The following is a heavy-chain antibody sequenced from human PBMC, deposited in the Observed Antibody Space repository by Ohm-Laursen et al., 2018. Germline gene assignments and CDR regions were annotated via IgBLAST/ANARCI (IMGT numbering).Heavy chain of an antibody. Sequence: SDTLSLTCTVSGGSISSTSYYWGWIRQPPGKGLEWIGSIYYTGSTYFNPSLQSRVTISVDTSKNQFSLNLSSVTAADTAMYYCARKTDWNHYYFDYWGQGTPVTVSS. J-gene: IGHJ4*02. CDR2: IYYTGST. CDR1: GGSISSTSYY. V-gene: IGHV4-39*01. D-gene: IGHD1-1*01. CDR3: ARKTDWNHYYFDY.